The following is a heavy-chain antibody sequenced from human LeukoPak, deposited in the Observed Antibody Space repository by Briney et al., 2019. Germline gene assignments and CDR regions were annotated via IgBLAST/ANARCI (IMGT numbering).Heavy chain of an antibody. D-gene: IGHD3-9*01. CDR3: ARGVDYDILTTGNWFDP. V-gene: IGHV1-69*04. Sequence: GASVNVSCKASGGTFSSYAIIWVRQAPGQGLEWMGRIIPILGIANYAQKFQGRVTITADKSTSTAYMELSSLRSEDTAVYYCARGVDYDILTTGNWFDPWGQGTLVTVSS. CDR2: IIPILGIA. J-gene: IGHJ5*02. CDR1: GGTFSSYA.